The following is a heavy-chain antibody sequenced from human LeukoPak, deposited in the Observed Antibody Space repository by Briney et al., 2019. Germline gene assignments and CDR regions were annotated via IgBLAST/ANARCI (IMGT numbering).Heavy chain of an antibody. CDR1: GFTFSDYY. Sequence: GGSLRLSCAASGFTFSDYYMTWIRQAPGKGLEWLSFISSSGSTIYYADSVKGRFTISRDNAKNSLFLQMNSLRAEDTAVYYCARDDAYSSGNDQFDYWGQGTLVTVSS. J-gene: IGHJ4*02. CDR2: ISSSGSTI. D-gene: IGHD5-18*01. V-gene: IGHV3-11*01. CDR3: ARDDAYSSGNDQFDY.